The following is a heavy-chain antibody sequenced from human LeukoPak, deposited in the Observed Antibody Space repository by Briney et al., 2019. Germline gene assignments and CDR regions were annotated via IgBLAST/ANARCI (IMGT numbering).Heavy chain of an antibody. CDR2: LKSKTDGGAK. D-gene: IGHD3-22*01. CDR1: GFTFKNAW. CDR3: TTANYYDGSVLEY. Sequence: RGSLRLSCAATGFTFKNAWMSWVRQAPGKGLKWVGRLKSKTDGGAKDYAAPVKGKITISRDDSKNRLYLQMNSLKTEDTAVYYCTTANYYDGSVLEYWGQGTLVTVSS. J-gene: IGHJ4*02. V-gene: IGHV3-15*01.